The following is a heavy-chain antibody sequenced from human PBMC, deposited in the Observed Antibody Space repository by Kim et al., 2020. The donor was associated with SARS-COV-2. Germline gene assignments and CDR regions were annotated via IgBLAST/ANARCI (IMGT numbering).Heavy chain of an antibody. J-gene: IGHJ4*02. CDR3: VRGGRWYFDN. V-gene: IGHV3-7*01. CDR1: GFSFTYYW. CDR2: MNVDLSVK. D-gene: IGHD3-10*01. Sequence: GGSLRLSCAASGFSFTYYWMSWVRQAPGKGLEWVASMNVDLSVKYHVDSVKGRFTISRDNAENSLYLQMNSLRAEDTAVYYCVRGGRWYFDNWGQGTLITVSS.